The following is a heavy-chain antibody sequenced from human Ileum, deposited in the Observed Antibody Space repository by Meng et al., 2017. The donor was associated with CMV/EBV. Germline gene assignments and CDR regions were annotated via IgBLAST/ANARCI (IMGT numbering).Heavy chain of an antibody. J-gene: IGHJ4*02. CDR3: ARNYGSGNWNFFHY. CDR1: GGSCSNYY. D-gene: IGHD3-10*01. Sequence: VQLQQWGTGLVKTADTLSLTCYVSGGSCSNYYWSWTRQPAGKGLEWIAHIYTSGTTNYNPSLKSRVTMSVDTSRNQFSLKLTSVTAADTAVYYCARNYGSGNWNFFHYWGQGTLVTVSS. V-gene: IGHV4-4*07. CDR2: IYTSGTT.